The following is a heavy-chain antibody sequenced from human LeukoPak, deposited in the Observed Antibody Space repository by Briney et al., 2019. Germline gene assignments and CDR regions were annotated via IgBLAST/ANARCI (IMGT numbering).Heavy chain of an antibody. CDR2: INHSGST. CDR1: GGSFSGYY. D-gene: IGHD2-2*01. CDR3: ARVRRRYCSSTSCSRREYFDY. V-gene: IGHV4-34*01. Sequence: PSETLSLTCAVYGGSFSGYYWSWIRQPPGKGLEWIGEINHSGSTNYNPSLKSRVTISVDTSKNQFSLKLSSVTAADTAVDYCARVRRRYCSSTSCSRREYFDYWGQGTLVTVSS. J-gene: IGHJ4*02.